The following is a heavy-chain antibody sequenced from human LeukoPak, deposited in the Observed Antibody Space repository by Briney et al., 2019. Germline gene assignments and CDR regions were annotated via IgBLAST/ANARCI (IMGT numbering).Heavy chain of an antibody. Sequence: GGSLRLSCEASGFTFRNYEMNWVRQAPGKGLEWISYITTTGDRVQYADSVKGRFTISRDNAKNSLYLKMNSLRAEDTGVYFCARDTKDSWGQGTLVVVSS. V-gene: IGHV3-48*03. CDR3: ARDTKDS. CDR1: GFTFRNYE. CDR2: ITTTGDRV. D-gene: IGHD2-2*01. J-gene: IGHJ4*02.